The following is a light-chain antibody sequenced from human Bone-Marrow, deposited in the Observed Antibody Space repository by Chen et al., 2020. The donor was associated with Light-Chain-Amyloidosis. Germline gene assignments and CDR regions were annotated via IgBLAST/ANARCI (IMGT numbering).Light chain of an antibody. V-gene: IGLV3-21*02. Sequence: SYVLTQPSSVSVAPGQTATLACGGNNIGSTSVYWYQQTPGQAPLLVDYDDSDRPSGIPERLSGSNSGNTATLTISSVEAGEEADYYCQVWDRSSDRPVFGGGTKLTVL. CDR1: NIGSTS. J-gene: IGLJ3*02. CDR3: QVWDRSSDRPV. CDR2: DDS.